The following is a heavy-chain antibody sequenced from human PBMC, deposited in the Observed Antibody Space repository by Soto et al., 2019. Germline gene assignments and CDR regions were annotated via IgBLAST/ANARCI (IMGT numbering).Heavy chain of an antibody. CDR1: GFTFSSFA. D-gene: IGHD5-12*01. CDR3: AKGDIPNEY. Sequence: SGGSLRLSCAASGFTFSSFAMTWVRQAPGKGLEWVSTISGSGVGTYYADSVQGRFTISRDSSKNTLYLQMNSLRAEDTAVYYCAKGDIPNEYWGQGTLVTVSS. J-gene: IGHJ4*02. CDR2: ISGSGVGT. V-gene: IGHV3-23*01.